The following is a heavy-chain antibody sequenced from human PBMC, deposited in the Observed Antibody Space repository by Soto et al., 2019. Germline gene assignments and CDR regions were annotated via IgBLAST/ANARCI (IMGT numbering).Heavy chain of an antibody. Sequence: QEQLVQSGAEVKQPGASVRVSCKASGNNHTIYVIHWLRQASGQGLEWMGWINSVSGGTNYAHKLQGRVTMTTGTSTTTAFMELSGLRSDDAAVYFCARGGSYYAHWGQGTLVTVSS. J-gene: IGHJ4*02. D-gene: IGHD3-10*01. CDR2: INSVSGGT. CDR1: GNNHTIYV. V-gene: IGHV1-2*02. CDR3: ARGGSYYAH.